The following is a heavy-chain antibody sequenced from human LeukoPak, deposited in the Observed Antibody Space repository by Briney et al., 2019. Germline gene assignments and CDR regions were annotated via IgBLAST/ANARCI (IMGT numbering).Heavy chain of an antibody. Sequence: GGSLRLSCAASGFTFRSYAMSWVRQAPGKGLEWVSTITGSGGGTYYADSVKGRFTISRDNSKNTLYLQMNSLRAEDTAVYYCARDLARELYYYGSGSFDWGQGTLVTVSS. D-gene: IGHD3-10*01. CDR1: GFTFRSYA. J-gene: IGHJ4*02. V-gene: IGHV3-23*01. CDR3: ARDLARELYYYGSGSFD. CDR2: ITGSGGGT.